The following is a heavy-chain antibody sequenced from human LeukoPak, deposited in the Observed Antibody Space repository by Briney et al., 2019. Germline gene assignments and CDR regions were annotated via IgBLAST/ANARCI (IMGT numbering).Heavy chain of an antibody. Sequence: SETLSLTCTVSGGSISNYYWGWIRQPPGKGLEWIGYIYRNGSTNYNPSLKSRVTISVDTSKNQFSLKLSSVTAADTAVYYCARDLCVGGTCYGIDYWGQGTLVTVSS. V-gene: IGHV4-59*01. D-gene: IGHD2-15*01. CDR3: ARDLCVGGTCYGIDY. CDR2: IYRNGST. CDR1: GGSISNYY. J-gene: IGHJ4*02.